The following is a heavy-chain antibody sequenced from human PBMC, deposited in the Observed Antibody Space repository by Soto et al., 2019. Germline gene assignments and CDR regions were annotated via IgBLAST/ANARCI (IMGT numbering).Heavy chain of an antibody. V-gene: IGHV3-48*03. D-gene: IGHD1-20*01. CDR2: IDATGNII. J-gene: IGHJ3*02. CDR3: ARDRWHANRYPGAFDI. Sequence: VQMVESGGGVVQPGRSLRLSCAASGFSFRNFEMNWVRQAPGKGLEWVSYIDATGNIIYYADSVKGRFTISRDNSKNSLFLQMNSLRAEDTAVYYCARDRWHANRYPGAFDIWGRGTMVTVSS. CDR1: GFSFRNFE.